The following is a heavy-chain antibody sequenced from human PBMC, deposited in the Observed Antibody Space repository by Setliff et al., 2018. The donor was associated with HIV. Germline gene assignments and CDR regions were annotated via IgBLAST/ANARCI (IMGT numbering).Heavy chain of an antibody. D-gene: IGHD6-13*01. CDR2: IYTSGST. V-gene: IGHV4-61*09. CDR3: ARDRGGAAAGGYYYMDV. Sequence: TSETLSLTCTVSGGSITSGSYYWSWIRQPAGKGLEWIGHIYTSGSTNYNPSLKSRVTISIDTSKNQFSLKLSSVTAADTAVYYCARDRGGAAAGGYYYMDVWGKGTTVTVSS. CDR1: GGSITSGSYY. J-gene: IGHJ6*03.